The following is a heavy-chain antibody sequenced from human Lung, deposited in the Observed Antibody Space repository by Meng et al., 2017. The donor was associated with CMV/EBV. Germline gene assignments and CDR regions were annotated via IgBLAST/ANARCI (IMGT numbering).Heavy chain of an antibody. CDR1: GDTFDSYA. D-gene: IGHD4-17*01. CDR3: ARVATVTTPGYFDY. CDR2: IIPSLGIT. J-gene: IGHJ4*02. V-gene: IGHV1-69*10. Sequence: SXXVSXKASGDTFDSYAINWVRQAPGQGLEWMGGIIPSLGITNSAQKFRGRVTVTADKSTSTAYMELSSLRSDDTAVYYCARVATVTTPGYFDYWAQGTXVTVSS.